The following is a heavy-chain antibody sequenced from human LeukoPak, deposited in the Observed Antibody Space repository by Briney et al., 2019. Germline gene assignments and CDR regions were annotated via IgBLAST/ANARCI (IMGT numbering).Heavy chain of an antibody. V-gene: IGHV4-34*01. Sequence: SETLSLTCAVYGGSFSGYYWSWIRQPPGKGLEWIGEINHSGSTNYNPSLKSRVTISVDTSKNQFSLKLSSVTAADTAVYYCARDHYYGSGSYYNWGQGTLVTVSS. CDR2: INHSGST. D-gene: IGHD3-10*01. CDR3: ARDHYYGSGSYYN. J-gene: IGHJ4*02. CDR1: GGSFSGYY.